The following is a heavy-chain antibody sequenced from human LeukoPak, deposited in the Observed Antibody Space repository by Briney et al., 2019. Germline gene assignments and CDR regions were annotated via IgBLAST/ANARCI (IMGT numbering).Heavy chain of an antibody. CDR2: ISGSGGST. J-gene: IGHJ4*02. V-gene: IGHV3-23*01. D-gene: IGHD6-19*01. CDR1: GFTFSSYA. CDR3: AKDLPRPQWLGYFDY. Sequence: GGSLRLSCAASGFTFSSYAMSWVRQAPGKGLEWVSAISGSGGSTYYADSVKGRFTISRDNSKDTLYLQMNSLRAEDTAVYYCAKDLPRPQWLGYFDYWGQGTLVTVSS.